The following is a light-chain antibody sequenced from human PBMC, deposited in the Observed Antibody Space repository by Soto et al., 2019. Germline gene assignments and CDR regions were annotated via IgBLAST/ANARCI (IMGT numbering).Light chain of an antibody. CDR2: DAS. J-gene: IGKJ1*01. CDR3: QHHGT. Sequence: DIQMTQSPSTLSASVGDRVTITCRASQSISSWLAWYQQKPGKAPKLLIYDASSLESGVPSRFSGSGSGTEFTLTISSLQTDDFATYYCQHHGTFGQGTKVEIK. V-gene: IGKV1-5*01. CDR1: QSISSW.